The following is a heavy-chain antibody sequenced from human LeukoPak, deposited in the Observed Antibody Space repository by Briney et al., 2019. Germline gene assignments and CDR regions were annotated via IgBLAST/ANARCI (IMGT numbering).Heavy chain of an antibody. V-gene: IGHV4-34*01. CDR2: INHSGST. J-gene: IGHJ4*02. Sequence: SETLSLTCAVYGGSFSGYYWSWIRKPPGKGLEWIGEINHSGSTNYNPSLKSRVTISVDTSKNQFSLKLSSVTAADTAVYYCARTENYYDSSGYYSPYYFDYWGQGTLVTVSS. CDR3: ARTENYYDSSGYYSPYYFDY. CDR1: GGSFSGYY. D-gene: IGHD3-22*01.